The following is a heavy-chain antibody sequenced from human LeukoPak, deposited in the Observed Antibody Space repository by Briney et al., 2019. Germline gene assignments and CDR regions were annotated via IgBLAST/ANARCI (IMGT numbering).Heavy chain of an antibody. CDR1: GFTFSDYY. V-gene: IGHV3-11*01. J-gene: IGHJ6*03. D-gene: IGHD2-21*02. Sequence: PGGSLRLSCAASGFTFSDYYMSWIRQAPGKGLEWVSYISSSGSTIYYADSVKGRFTISRDNAKNSLYLQMNSLRAKDKAVYYCAGKSPYCGGDCYNQRPYYYYYYMDVWGKGTTVTVSS. CDR2: ISSSGSTI. CDR3: AGKSPYCGGDCYNQRPYYYYYYMDV.